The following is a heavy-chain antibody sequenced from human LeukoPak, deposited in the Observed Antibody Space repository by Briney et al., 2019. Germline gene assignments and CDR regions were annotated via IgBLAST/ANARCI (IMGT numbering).Heavy chain of an antibody. V-gene: IGHV1-46*01. J-gene: IGHJ4*02. CDR1: GYTFTSYY. Sequence: ASVKVSCKASGYTFTSYYMHWVRQAPGQGLEWMGIINPSGDSTSYAQKFQDRVTMTRDTSTSTVYMELSSLRSEDTAVYYCARDYYDFWSGYFNWGQGTLVTVSS. CDR2: INPSGDST. CDR3: ARDYYDFWSGYFN. D-gene: IGHD3-3*01.